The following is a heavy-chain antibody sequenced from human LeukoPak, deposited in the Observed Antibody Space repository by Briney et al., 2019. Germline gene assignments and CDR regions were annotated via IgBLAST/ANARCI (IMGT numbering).Heavy chain of an antibody. CDR1: GGSISSSSYY. J-gene: IGHJ4*02. CDR3: ARQSRQLEAGFDY. V-gene: IGHV4-39*01. CDR2: IYYSGST. D-gene: IGHD6-13*01. Sequence: SQTLSLTCTVSGGSISSSSYYWGWIRQPPGKGLEWIGSIYYSGSTYYNPSLKSRVTISVDTSKNQFSLKLSSVTAADTAVYYCARQSRQLEAGFDYWGQGTLVTVSS.